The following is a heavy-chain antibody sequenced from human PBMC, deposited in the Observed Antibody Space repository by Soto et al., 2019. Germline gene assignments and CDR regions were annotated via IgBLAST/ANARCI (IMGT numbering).Heavy chain of an antibody. CDR2: IFSNDEK. Sequence: QVTLKESGPVLVKPTETLTLTCTVSGFSLSNARMGVSWIRQPPGKALEWLAHIFSNDEKSYSTSPKSSPTTPKDPPHSPVLLTITNMAPLAPATYYCSRSYGSSLLWGQGTLVTVSS. V-gene: IGHV2-26*01. D-gene: IGHD4-17*01. CDR1: GFSLSNARMG. CDR3: SRSYGSSLL. J-gene: IGHJ4*02.